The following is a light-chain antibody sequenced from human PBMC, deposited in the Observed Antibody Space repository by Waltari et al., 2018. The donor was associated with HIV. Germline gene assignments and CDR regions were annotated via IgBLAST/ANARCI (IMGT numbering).Light chain of an antibody. V-gene: IGLV1-47*01. J-gene: IGLJ3*02. CDR3: AAWDDSLGGRGL. CDR1: SSNIVSTY. Sequence: QSVLTQPPSATGTPGQRVTIPCSGTSSNIVSTYVHCYQQLPGTTPNLLIYRNNQRPSGVPDRFSASKSGTSASLAIRGLRSEDEGDYYCAAWDDSLGGRGLFGGGTRLTVL. CDR2: RNN.